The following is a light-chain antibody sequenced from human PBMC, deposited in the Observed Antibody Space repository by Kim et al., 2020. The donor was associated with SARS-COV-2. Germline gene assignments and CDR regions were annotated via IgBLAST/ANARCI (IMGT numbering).Light chain of an antibody. J-gene: IGLJ2*01. CDR2: GKN. CDR1: SLRSYY. Sequence: VALRQTVRITCQGDSLRSYYATWYQQKPGQAPILFIYGKNNRPSGIPDRFSGSSSGNTASLTITGTQAGDEADYYCNSRDSNDNVVFGGGTKLTVL. CDR3: NSRDSNDNVV. V-gene: IGLV3-19*01.